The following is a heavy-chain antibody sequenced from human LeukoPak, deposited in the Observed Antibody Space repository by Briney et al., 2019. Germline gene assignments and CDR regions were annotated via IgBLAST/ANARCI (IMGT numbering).Heavy chain of an antibody. Sequence: ASVKVSCKASGGTFSSYAISWVRQAPGQGLEWMGIINPSGGSTSYAQKFQGRVTMTRDTSTSTVYMELSSLRSEDTAVYYCAKDQWVVAGKSWYKGEDYWGQGTLVTVSS. J-gene: IGHJ4*02. V-gene: IGHV1-46*01. D-gene: IGHD6-19*01. CDR1: GGTFSSYA. CDR2: INPSGGST. CDR3: AKDQWVVAGKSWYKGEDY.